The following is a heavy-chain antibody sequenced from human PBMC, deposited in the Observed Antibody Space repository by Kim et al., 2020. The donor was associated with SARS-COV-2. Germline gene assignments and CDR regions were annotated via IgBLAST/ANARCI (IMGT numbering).Heavy chain of an antibody. V-gene: IGHV3-23*01. CDR3: AKGANARYFDWLSIPDWFDP. CDR2: ISGSGGST. J-gene: IGHJ5*02. Sequence: GGSLRLSCAASGFTFSSYAMSWVRQAPGKGLEWVSDISGSGGSTYYADSVKGRFTISRDNSKNTLYLQMNSLRDEDTAVYYCAKGANARYFDWLSIPDWFDPWGQGTLVTVSS. CDR1: GFTFSSYA. D-gene: IGHD3-9*01.